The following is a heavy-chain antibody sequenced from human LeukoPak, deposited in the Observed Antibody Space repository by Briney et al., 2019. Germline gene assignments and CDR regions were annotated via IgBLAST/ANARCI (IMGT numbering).Heavy chain of an antibody. J-gene: IGHJ4*02. Sequence: SETLSLTCTVSGGSISSGDYYWSWIRQPPGKGLEWIGYIYYSGSTYYNPSLKSRVTISVDTSKKQFSLKLSSVTAADTAVYYCARAGYGDYAGFDYWGQGTLVTVSS. CDR2: IYYSGST. V-gene: IGHV4-30-4*01. D-gene: IGHD4-17*01. CDR1: GGSISSGDYY. CDR3: ARAGYGDYAGFDY.